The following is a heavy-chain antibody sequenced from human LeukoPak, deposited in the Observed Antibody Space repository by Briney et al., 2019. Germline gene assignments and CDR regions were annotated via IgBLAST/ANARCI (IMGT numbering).Heavy chain of an antibody. CDR3: ARDHHNYYDSSGYYLASDY. CDR2: ITPIFGTA. V-gene: IGHV1-69*13. D-gene: IGHD3-22*01. Sequence: SVKVSCKASGGTFSSYAISWVRQAPGQGLEWTGGITPIFGTANYAQKFQGRVTITADESTSTAYMELSSLRSEDTAVYYCARDHHNYYDSSGYYLASDYWGQGTLVTVSS. J-gene: IGHJ4*02. CDR1: GGTFSSYA.